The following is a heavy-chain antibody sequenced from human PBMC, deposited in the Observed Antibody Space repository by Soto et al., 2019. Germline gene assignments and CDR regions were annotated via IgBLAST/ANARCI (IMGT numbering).Heavy chain of an antibody. CDR3: TTGPTYCPGGSCHEY. CDR1: GFTFSDSA. Sequence: GGSLRLSCAASGFTFSDSAMHWFRQASGKGLEWVGRSRSKANNYATAYIASVKGRFTISRDDSKNTAFLQMNSLKTEDTAVYYCTTGPTYCPGGSCHEYWGPGTLVTVS. V-gene: IGHV3-73*01. D-gene: IGHD2-8*02. CDR2: SRSKANNYAT. J-gene: IGHJ4*02.